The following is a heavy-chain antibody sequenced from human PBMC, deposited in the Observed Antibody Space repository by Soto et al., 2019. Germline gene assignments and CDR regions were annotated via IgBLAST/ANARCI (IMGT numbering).Heavy chain of an antibody. D-gene: IGHD6-19*01. CDR2: LYYGRST. Sequence: SETLSLTCAVSGDSISSYYCMWIRQPPGKGLESIGYLYYGRSTNYNPSLKSRVTLSVDTSKNQFSLKLSSVTAADTAVYYCARHGQWLVTGYYYYGMDVWGQGTTVTVSS. J-gene: IGHJ6*02. V-gene: IGHV4-59*08. CDR1: GDSISSYY. CDR3: ARHGQWLVTGYYYYGMDV.